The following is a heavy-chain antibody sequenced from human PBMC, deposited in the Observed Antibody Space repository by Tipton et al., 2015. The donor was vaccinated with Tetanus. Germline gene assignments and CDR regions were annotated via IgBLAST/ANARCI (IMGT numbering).Heavy chain of an antibody. CDR3: ARLGRNSLGAFDV. D-gene: IGHD7-27*01. CDR1: GDSISSGDYY. CDR2: IQNDGGET. Sequence: TLSLTCTVSGDSISSGDYYWSWIRQPPGKGLEWVANIQNDGGETYHLESVRGRFTISRDNGKNSVYLQMNSLRPEDTAVYYCARLGRNSLGAFDVWGQGTLVSVSS. J-gene: IGHJ3*01. V-gene: IGHV3-7*03.